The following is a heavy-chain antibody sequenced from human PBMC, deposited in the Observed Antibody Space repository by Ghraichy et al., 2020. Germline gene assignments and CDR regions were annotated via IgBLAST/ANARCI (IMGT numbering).Heavy chain of an antibody. V-gene: IGHV4-59*01. J-gene: IGHJ4*02. Sequence: SETLSLTCTVSGGSISSYYWSWIRQPPGKGLEWIGYIYYSGSTNYNPSLKSRVTISVDTSKNQFSLKLSSVTAADTAVYYCARGIVGAHHPEYWGQGTLVTVSS. CDR3: ARGIVGAHHPEY. D-gene: IGHD1-26*01. CDR2: IYYSGST. CDR1: GGSISSYY.